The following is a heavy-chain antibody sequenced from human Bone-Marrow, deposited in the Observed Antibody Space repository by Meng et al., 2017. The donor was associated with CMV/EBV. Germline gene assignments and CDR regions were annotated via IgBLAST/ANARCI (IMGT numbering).Heavy chain of an antibody. Sequence: ASVKVSCKASGYTFTGFYMHWVRQAPGQGLEYMGRINPNTGDTKYAQKFQGRVTMTRDTSISTVYMELRGLRSDDTAMYYCACSPSHHIPFDYWGKGTLVTVSS. CDR1: GYTFTGFY. J-gene: IGHJ4*02. CDR2: INPNTGDT. V-gene: IGHV1-2*02. CDR3: ACSPSHHIPFDY. D-gene: IGHD3-10*02.